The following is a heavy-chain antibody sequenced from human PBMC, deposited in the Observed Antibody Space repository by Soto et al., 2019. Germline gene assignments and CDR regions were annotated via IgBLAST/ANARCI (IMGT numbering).Heavy chain of an antibody. V-gene: IGHV1-18*01. Sequence: ASVKVSCKASGYTFTSYGISWVRQAPGQGLEWMGRISAYNGNTNYAQKLQGRVTMTTDTSTSTAYMELRSRRSDDTAVYYCAGRFSGYDYYYYYGMDVWGQGTTVTVSS. CDR1: GYTFTSYG. J-gene: IGHJ6*02. CDR2: ISAYNGNT. CDR3: AGRFSGYDYYYYYGMDV. D-gene: IGHD5-12*01.